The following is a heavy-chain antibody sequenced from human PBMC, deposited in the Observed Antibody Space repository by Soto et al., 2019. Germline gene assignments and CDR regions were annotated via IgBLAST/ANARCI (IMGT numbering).Heavy chain of an antibody. V-gene: IGHV4-34*01. CDR1: GGSFSGYY. J-gene: IGHJ4*02. CDR2: INHSGST. CDR3: ARVSGKQQLVRHFDY. D-gene: IGHD6-13*01. Sequence: SETLSLTCAVYGGSFSGYYWSWIRQPPGKGLEWIGEINHSGSTNYNPSLKSRVTISVDTSKNQFSLKLSSVTAADTAVYYCARVSGKQQLVRHFDYWGQGTLVTVSS.